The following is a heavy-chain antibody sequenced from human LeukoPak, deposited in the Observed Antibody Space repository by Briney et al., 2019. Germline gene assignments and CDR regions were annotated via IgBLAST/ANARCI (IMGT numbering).Heavy chain of an antibody. CDR3: VKSDYSDLDYYGSGSYYSYFDY. J-gene: IGHJ4*02. V-gene: IGHV3-30*02. CDR1: GFNFSNYG. D-gene: IGHD3-10*01. CDR2: IRSDGSTK. Sequence: GGSLRLSCAASGFNFSNYGMHWVRQAPGKGLEWVAFIRSDGSTKYYGDSVEGRFTISRDNSKNTLYLQMNSLGSKDTAVYYCVKSDYSDLDYYGSGSYYSYFDYWGQGILVTVSS.